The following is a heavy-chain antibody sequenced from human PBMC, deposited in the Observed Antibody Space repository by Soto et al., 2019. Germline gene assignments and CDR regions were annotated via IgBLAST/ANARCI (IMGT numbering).Heavy chain of an antibody. Sequence: GGSLRLSCVASGFTFSSYAMRWVLQAPGKGLEWVSAISGSGCSTYYADSVKGRFTISRDNSKNTLYLQMNSLRAEDTAVYYCAKVGGSSSWYQMACDIWGQGTMVTVSS. V-gene: IGHV3-23*01. CDR3: AKVGGSSSWYQMACDI. CDR2: ISGSGCST. D-gene: IGHD6-13*01. J-gene: IGHJ3*02. CDR1: GFTFSSYA.